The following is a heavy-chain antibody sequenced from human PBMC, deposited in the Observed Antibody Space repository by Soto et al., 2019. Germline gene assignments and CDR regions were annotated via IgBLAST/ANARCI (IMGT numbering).Heavy chain of an antibody. J-gene: IGHJ4*02. CDR1: GFTFSSYN. CDR2: ISSGTSTI. D-gene: IGHD3-22*01. Sequence: GGSLRLSCAASGFTFSSYNMNWVRQAPGKGLEWVSYISSGTSTIYYADSVKGRFTISRDNAKNSLYLQMNSLRDEDTAVYYCAGGYYDSSGYYYRLPPNYWGQGALVTVSS. V-gene: IGHV3-48*02. CDR3: AGGYYDSSGYYYRLPPNY.